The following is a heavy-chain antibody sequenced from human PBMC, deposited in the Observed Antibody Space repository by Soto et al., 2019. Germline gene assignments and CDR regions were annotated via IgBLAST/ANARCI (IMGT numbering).Heavy chain of an antibody. CDR1: GGSISSSDYY. J-gene: IGHJ4*02. CDR2: IYSSGNT. CDR3: ARGLSAATVVTCYFDY. V-gene: IGHV4-31*03. Sequence: QVHLQESGPGLVKPSQTLSLTCTVSGGSISSSDYYWSWIRQPPGKGLEWIGYIYSSGNTYYNPSLKRRLTISVDTSKNQFFLKLNSMTAADTALYYCARGLSAATVVTCYFDYWGQGTLVTVSS. D-gene: IGHD4-17*01.